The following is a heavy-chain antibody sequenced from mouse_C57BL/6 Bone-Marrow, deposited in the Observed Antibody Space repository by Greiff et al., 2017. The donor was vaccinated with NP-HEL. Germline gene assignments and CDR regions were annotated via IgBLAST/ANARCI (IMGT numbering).Heavy chain of an antibody. CDR1: GYTFTSYW. CDR2: IDPSDSYT. J-gene: IGHJ4*01. V-gene: IGHV1-69*01. D-gene: IGHD1-1*01. Sequence: VKLQQPGAELVMPGASVKLSCKASGYTFTSYWMHWVKQRPGQGLEWIGEIDPSDSYTNYNQKFKGKSTLTVDNSSSTAYMQLSSLTSEDSAVYYCARDYYGSNYAMDYWGQGTSVIVSS. CDR3: ARDYYGSNYAMDY.